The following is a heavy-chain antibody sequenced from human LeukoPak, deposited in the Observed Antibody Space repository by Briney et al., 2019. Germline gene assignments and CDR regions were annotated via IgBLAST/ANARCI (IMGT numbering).Heavy chain of an antibody. J-gene: IGHJ4*02. D-gene: IGHD3-3*01. V-gene: IGHV3-30*02. CDR1: VFPFSSYG. Sequence: PGGSLRLSCGASVFPFSSYGMHWVRQAPGKGLEWVAFIRYDGSNKTYADSVKGRFAISRDNSKNTLYLQMNSLRAEDTAVYYCAKMRFLEWLSHFDYWGQGTLVTVSS. CDR2: IRYDGSNK. CDR3: AKMRFLEWLSHFDY.